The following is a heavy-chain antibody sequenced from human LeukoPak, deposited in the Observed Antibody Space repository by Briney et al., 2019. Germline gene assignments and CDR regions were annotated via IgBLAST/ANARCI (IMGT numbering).Heavy chain of an antibody. Sequence: PGGSLRLSCAASGFTFSSYAMSWVRQAPGKGLEWVSAISGSGGSTYYADSVKGRFTISRDNSKNTLYLQMNSLRAEDTAVYYCAKGVYDFWSGYLVYWGQGTLVTVSS. CDR1: GFTFSSYA. CDR3: AKGVYDFWSGYLVY. V-gene: IGHV3-23*01. D-gene: IGHD3-3*01. J-gene: IGHJ4*02. CDR2: ISGSGGST.